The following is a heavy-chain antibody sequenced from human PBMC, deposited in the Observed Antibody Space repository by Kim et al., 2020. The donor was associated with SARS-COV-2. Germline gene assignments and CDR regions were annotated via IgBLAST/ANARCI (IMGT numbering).Heavy chain of an antibody. J-gene: IGHJ6*01. CDR3: AKARRYCSGSRCYSAYYY. CDR1: GFTFSTYG. Sequence: GSLRLSCAASGFTFSTYGMHWVRQAPGKGLEWVAAISYDGTYKYYADSVKGRITISRDNSKNTLDLQMNSLRAEDTAVYYCAKARRYCSGSRCYSAYYY. D-gene: IGHD2-15*01. CDR2: ISYDGTYK. V-gene: IGHV3-30*18.